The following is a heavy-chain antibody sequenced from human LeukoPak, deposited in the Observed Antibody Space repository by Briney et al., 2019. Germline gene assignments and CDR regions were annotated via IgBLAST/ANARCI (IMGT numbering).Heavy chain of an antibody. CDR3: ARDKSSGSFYYYYMDV. Sequence: HSGGSLRLSCAASGFTFSSYAMSWVRQAPGKGLEWVSAISGSGGSTYYADSVKGRFTISRDNSKNTLYLQMNSLRAEDTAVYYCARDKSSGSFYYYYMDVWGKGTTVTVSS. J-gene: IGHJ6*03. CDR2: ISGSGGST. D-gene: IGHD6-19*01. V-gene: IGHV3-23*01. CDR1: GFTFSSYA.